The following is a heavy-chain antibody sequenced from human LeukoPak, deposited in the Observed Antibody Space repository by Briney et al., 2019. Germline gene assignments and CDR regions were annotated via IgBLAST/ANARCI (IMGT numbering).Heavy chain of an antibody. D-gene: IGHD5-24*01. CDR1: GFTFSSYW. Sequence: GGSLRLSCAASGFTFSSYWMSWVRQAPGKGLEWMANIKEDGSDKYYVDSVRGRFTISRDNAKNSLYLQMNSLRAEDTAVYYCAREFGTIIPDDYWGQGTLVTVSS. V-gene: IGHV3-7*01. J-gene: IGHJ4*02. CDR2: IKEDGSDK. CDR3: AREFGTIIPDDY.